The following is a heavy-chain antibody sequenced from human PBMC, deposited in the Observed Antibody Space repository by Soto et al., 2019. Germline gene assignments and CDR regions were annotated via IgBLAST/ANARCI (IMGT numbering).Heavy chain of an antibody. J-gene: IGHJ4*02. D-gene: IGHD3-3*01. CDR3: ARAQDYDFWSGYLDY. V-gene: IGHV1-3*01. CDR2: INAGNGNT. Sequence: ASVKVSCKASGYTFTSYAMHWVRQAPGQRLEWMGWINAGNGNTKYSQKFQGRVTITRDTSASTAYMELNSLRSEDTAVYYCARAQDYDFWSGYLDYWGQGTLVTVSS. CDR1: GYTFTSYA.